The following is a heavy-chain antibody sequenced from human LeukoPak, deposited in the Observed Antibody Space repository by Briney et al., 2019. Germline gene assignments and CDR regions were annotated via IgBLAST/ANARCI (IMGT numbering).Heavy chain of an antibody. D-gene: IGHD6-13*01. CDR2: IGAYNGNT. Sequence: ASVKVSCKASGYTFTSYGISWVRQAPGQGLEWMGWIGAYNGNTNYAQKLQGRVTMTTDTSTSTAYMELRSLRSDDTAVYYCARDRGYSSSWYPLFGLSDYYGMDVWGQGTTVTVSS. CDR3: ARDRGYSSSWYPLFGLSDYYGMDV. CDR1: GYTFTSYG. J-gene: IGHJ6*02. V-gene: IGHV1-18*01.